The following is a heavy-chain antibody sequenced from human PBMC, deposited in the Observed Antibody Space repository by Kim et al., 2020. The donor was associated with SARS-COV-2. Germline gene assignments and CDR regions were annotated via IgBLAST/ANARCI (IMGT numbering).Heavy chain of an antibody. Sequence: SETLSLTCTVSGGSISSYYWSWIRQPPGKGLEWIGYIYYSGSTNYNPSLKSRVTISVDTSKNQFSLKLSSVTAADTAVYYWARLSLGYCSSTSCYTAFDIWGQGTMVPVSS. D-gene: IGHD2-2*02. J-gene: IGHJ3*02. V-gene: IGHV4-59*01. CDR3: ARLSLGYCSSTSCYTAFDI. CDR1: GGSISSYY. CDR2: IYYSGST.